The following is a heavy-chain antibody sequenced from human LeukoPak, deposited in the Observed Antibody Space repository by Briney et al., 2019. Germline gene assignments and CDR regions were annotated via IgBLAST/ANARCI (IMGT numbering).Heavy chain of an antibody. V-gene: IGHV1-2*02. Sequence: GASVKVSCKASGYTFTGYYMHWVRQAPGQGLGWMGWINPNSGGTNYAQKFQGRVTMTRDPSISTAYMELSRLRSDDTAVYYCAIDCGGDCYTFDYWGQGTLVTVSS. CDR1: GYTFTGYY. J-gene: IGHJ4*02. CDR3: AIDCGGDCYTFDY. D-gene: IGHD2-21*02. CDR2: INPNSGGT.